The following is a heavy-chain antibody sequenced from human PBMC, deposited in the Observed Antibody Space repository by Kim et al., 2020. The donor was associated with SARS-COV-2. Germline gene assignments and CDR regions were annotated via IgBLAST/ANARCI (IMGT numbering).Heavy chain of an antibody. Sequence: GGSLRLSCEASGFTFRNNAMSWVRQAPGKGLEWVSSIAGSDGRTFYADSVKGRFTISRDNSKNTLFLETNSLRDEDTAVYFCVRRGPSEWGSHDYWGQGALVTVSS. CDR3: VRRGPSEWGSHDY. V-gene: IGHV3-23*01. D-gene: IGHD1-26*01. CDR2: IAGSDGRT. J-gene: IGHJ4*02. CDR1: GFTFRNNA.